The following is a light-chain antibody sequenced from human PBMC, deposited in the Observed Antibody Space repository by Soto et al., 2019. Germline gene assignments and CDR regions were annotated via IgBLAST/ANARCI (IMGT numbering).Light chain of an antibody. CDR1: QGISSF. V-gene: IGKV1-9*01. CDR3: QQLNSYPIT. Sequence: IQLTQSPSSLSASVGDSVTITCRASQGISSFLAWYHQKPGKAPKLLIYAASTLQSGVPSRFSGSGSGTDFTLTISSLQPEDFATYFCQQLNSYPITFGQGTLLEVK. CDR2: AAS. J-gene: IGKJ5*01.